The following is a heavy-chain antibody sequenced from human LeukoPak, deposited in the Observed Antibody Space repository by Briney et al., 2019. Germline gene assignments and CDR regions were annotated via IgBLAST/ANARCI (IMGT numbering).Heavy chain of an antibody. CDR1: GGSISSSSYY. V-gene: IGHV4-39*07. Sequence: EPSETLSLTCTVSGGSISSSSYYWGWIRQPPGKGLEWIGSIYYSGSTYYNPSLKSRVTISVDTSKSHFSLKLSSVTAADTAVYYCARGVSLWFGEYNWFDPWGQGTLVTVSS. J-gene: IGHJ5*02. CDR2: IYYSGST. CDR3: ARGVSLWFGEYNWFDP. D-gene: IGHD3-10*01.